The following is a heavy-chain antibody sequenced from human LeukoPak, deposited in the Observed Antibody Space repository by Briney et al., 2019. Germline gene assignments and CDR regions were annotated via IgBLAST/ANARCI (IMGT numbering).Heavy chain of an antibody. CDR2: IRYDGKNK. CDR1: GFTLNSYG. Sequence: GGSLRLSCAASGFTLNSYGMHWVRKAPGKGLEWVAFIRYDGKNKYYVDSVKGRFTISRDNSKNTLYLQMNSLRAEDTAVYYCAKDGWVTIFGVVYNWFDPWGQGTLVTVSS. D-gene: IGHD3-3*01. V-gene: IGHV3-30*02. CDR3: AKDGWVTIFGVVYNWFDP. J-gene: IGHJ5*02.